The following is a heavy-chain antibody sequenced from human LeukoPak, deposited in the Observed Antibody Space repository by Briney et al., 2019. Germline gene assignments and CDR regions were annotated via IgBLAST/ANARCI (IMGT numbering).Heavy chain of an antibody. V-gene: IGHV6-1*01. CDR3: ASGWALS. CDR1: GDTPSNKNAA. CDR2: TYYRAESNT. Sequence: SQSLSLTCADSGDTPSNKNAAWNWVRQSPTRGLEWLVRTYYRAESNTHYAFSVKGRITINADTSKNQFSLQLGYVTPEDTAVYYCASGWALSWGQGTLVTVSS. J-gene: IGHJ5*02. D-gene: IGHD1-26*01.